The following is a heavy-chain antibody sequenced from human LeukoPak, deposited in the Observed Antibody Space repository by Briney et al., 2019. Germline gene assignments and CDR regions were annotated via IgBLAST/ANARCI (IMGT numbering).Heavy chain of an antibody. CDR2: INAGNGNT. D-gene: IGHD6-13*01. J-gene: IGHJ4*02. CDR1: GYTFTGYY. CDR3: ARDRSSTWYGGIDY. Sequence: ASVKVSCKASGYTFTGYYMHWVRQAPGQGLEWMGWINAGNGNTEYSQNFQGRVTITRDTSASTSYMEVRSLRFEDTAVYYCARDRSSTWYGGIDYWGQGTLVTASS. V-gene: IGHV1-3*01.